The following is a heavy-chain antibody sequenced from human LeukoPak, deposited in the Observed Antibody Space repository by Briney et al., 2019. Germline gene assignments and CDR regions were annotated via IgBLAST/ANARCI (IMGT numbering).Heavy chain of an antibody. Sequence: WASVKVSCKASGYTFTGYYMHWVRQAPGQGLEWMGWISAYNGNTNYAQKFQGRVTMTTDTSTSTAYMELRSLRSDDTAVYYCARRIEDYYDSSGYYFAGAFDIWGQGTMVTVSS. CDR3: ARRIEDYYDSSGYYFAGAFDI. CDR2: ISAYNGNT. V-gene: IGHV1-18*04. D-gene: IGHD3-22*01. J-gene: IGHJ3*02. CDR1: GYTFTGYY.